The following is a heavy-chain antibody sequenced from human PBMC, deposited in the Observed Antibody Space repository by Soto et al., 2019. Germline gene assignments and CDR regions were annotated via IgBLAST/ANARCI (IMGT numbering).Heavy chain of an antibody. CDR3: ARDGIQLWFSEWYRFDP. J-gene: IGHJ5*02. D-gene: IGHD5-18*01. Sequence: TLTLTCTDPGGCISSGNYYWSWIRPSPGKGLEWIGCTYSTGSSYYNPSLRSRVPMSVDTSKNQFSLNLSSVTSADTAVYFCARDGIQLWFSEWYRFDPWGQGTLVTVSS. V-gene: IGHV4-30-4*01. CDR1: GGCISSGNYY. CDR2: TYSTGSS.